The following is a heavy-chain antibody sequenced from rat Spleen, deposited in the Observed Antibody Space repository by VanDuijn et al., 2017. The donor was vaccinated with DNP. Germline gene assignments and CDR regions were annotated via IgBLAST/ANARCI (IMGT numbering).Heavy chain of an antibody. CDR2: INTGSGGT. V-gene: IGHV1-43*01. D-gene: IGHD1-11*01. CDR1: GYTFTTYY. Sequence: QVQLQQSGAELAKPGSSVKISCKASGYTFTTYYISWIKQTTGQGLEYFGHINTGSGGTNYNEKFKGKATLTVDKSSSTAFMQLSSLTPDDSAVYYCARRRSPYWYFDFWGPGTMVTVSS. CDR3: ARRRSPYWYFDF. J-gene: IGHJ1*01.